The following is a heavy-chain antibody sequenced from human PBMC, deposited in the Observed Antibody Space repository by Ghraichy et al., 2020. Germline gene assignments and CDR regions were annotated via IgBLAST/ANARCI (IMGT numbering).Heavy chain of an antibody. Sequence: ASVKVSCKASGYTFTGYYMHWVRQAPGQGLEWMGWINPNSCGTNYAQKFQGWVTMTRDTSISTAYMELSRLRSDDTAVYYCARDRIVPAAMGGYYYYGMDVWGQGTTVTVSS. CDR3: ARDRIVPAAMGGYYYYGMDV. CDR2: INPNSCGT. CDR1: GYTFTGYY. D-gene: IGHD2-2*01. J-gene: IGHJ6*02. V-gene: IGHV1-2*04.